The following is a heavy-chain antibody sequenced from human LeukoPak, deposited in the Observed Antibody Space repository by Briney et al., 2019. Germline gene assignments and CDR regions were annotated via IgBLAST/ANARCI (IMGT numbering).Heavy chain of an antibody. CDR2: INHSGST. D-gene: IGHD2-2*01. CDR3: ARGLFVVVPAVYYYYYYGMDV. J-gene: IGHJ6*02. CDR1: GGSFSGYY. V-gene: IGHV4-34*01. Sequence: SETLFLTCAVYGGSFSGYYWSWIRQPPGKGLEWIGEINHSGSTNYNPSLKSRVTKSVDTSKNQFSLKLSSVTAADTAVYYCARGLFVVVPAVYYYYYYGMDVWGQGTTVTVSS.